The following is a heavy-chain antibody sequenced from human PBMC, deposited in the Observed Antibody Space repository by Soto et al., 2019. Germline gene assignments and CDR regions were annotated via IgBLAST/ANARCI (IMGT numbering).Heavy chain of an antibody. D-gene: IGHD3-22*01. Sequence: SETLSLTCTVSGGSISSYYWSWIRQPPGKGLEWVGYIYYSGSTNYNPSLKSRVTISVDTSKNQFSLKLSSVTAADTAVYYCARESFYDSGGFHGFDYWGQGTLVTVSS. CDR3: ARESFYDSGGFHGFDY. V-gene: IGHV4-59*01. J-gene: IGHJ4*02. CDR1: GGSISSYY. CDR2: IYYSGST.